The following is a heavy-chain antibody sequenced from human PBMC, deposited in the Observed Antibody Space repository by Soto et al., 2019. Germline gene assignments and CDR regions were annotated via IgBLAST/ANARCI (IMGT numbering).Heavy chain of an antibody. CDR1: GGTFSSYA. J-gene: IGHJ4*02. D-gene: IGHD3-10*01. CDR3: ARTPGEGSGSYYNGPPFDY. Sequence: ASVKVSCKASGGTFSSYAISWVRQAPGQGLEWMGGIIPIFGTANYAQKSQARVTITADESTSTDYMELSSLRSEDTAVYYCARTPGEGSGSYYNGPPFDYWGQGTLVTVSS. CDR2: IIPIFGTA. V-gene: IGHV1-69*13.